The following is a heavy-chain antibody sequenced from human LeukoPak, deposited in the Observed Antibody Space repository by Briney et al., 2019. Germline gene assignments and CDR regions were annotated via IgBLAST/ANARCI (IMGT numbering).Heavy chain of an antibody. D-gene: IGHD2-2*01. CDR2: IHRTGST. V-gene: IGHV4-4*07. Sequence: SETLSLTCTVSNGSIDSYYWTWSRQPAGKGLEWIGRIHRTGSTNYNPSLTSRVIMSVDTSKNQFSLRLTSLTAADTAVYYCAREGARDDFVVVPAALDFWGLGTLVTVSS. CDR1: NGSIDSYY. CDR3: AREGARDDFVVVPAALDF. J-gene: IGHJ4*02.